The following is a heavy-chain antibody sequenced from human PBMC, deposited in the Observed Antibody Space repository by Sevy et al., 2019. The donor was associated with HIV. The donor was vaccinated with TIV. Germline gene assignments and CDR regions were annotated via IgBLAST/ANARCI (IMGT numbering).Heavy chain of an antibody. D-gene: IGHD4-17*01. Sequence: GGSLRLSCAASGFTFSDSPMTWVRQAPGKGLEWVSSISASGGSTYFADSMKGRFTISRDNSKNALYLHMSSLRAEDPAVYYCAVTNSLNSWGQGTLVTVSS. CDR3: AVTNSLNS. V-gene: IGHV3-23*01. J-gene: IGHJ4*02. CDR2: ISASGGST. CDR1: GFTFSDSP.